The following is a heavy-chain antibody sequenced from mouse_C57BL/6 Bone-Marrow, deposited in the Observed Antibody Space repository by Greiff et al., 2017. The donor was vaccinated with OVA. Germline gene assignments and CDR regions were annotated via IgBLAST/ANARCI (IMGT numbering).Heavy chain of an antibody. Sequence: QVQLQQSGPELVKPGASVKISCKASGYAFSSSWMHWVKQRPGKGLEWIGRIYPGDGDTNYNGKFKGKATLTADKSSSTAYMQLSSLTSEDSAVYFCARGTTAYGRYFDVWGTGTTVTVSS. CDR1: GYAFSSSW. D-gene: IGHD1-2*01. J-gene: IGHJ1*03. CDR2: IYPGDGDT. CDR3: ARGTTAYGRYFDV. V-gene: IGHV1-82*01.